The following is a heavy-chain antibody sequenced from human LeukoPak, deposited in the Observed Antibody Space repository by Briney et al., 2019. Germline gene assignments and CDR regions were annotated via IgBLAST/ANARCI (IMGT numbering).Heavy chain of an antibody. J-gene: IGHJ4*02. D-gene: IGHD3-22*01. CDR2: MSPNSGNT. CDR1: GYTFTSYD. CDR3: ARGGGPTSIYDSSGYYSDY. Sequence: ASVKVSCKASGYTFTSYDINWVRQATGQGLEWMGWMSPNSGNTGYAQKFQGRVTMARNTSISTAYMELSSLRSEDTAVYYCARGGGPTSIYDSSGYYSDYWGQGTLVTVSS. V-gene: IGHV1-8*01.